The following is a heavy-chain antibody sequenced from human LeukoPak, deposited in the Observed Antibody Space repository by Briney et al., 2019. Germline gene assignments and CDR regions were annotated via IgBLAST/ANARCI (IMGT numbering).Heavy chain of an antibody. CDR1: GFTFSSYW. CDR2: INSDGSST. V-gene: IGHV3-74*01. J-gene: IGHJ4*02. Sequence: PGGSLRLSCAASGFTFSSYWMHWVRQAPGKGLVWVSRINSDGSSTSYADSVKGRFTISRDNAKNTLYPQMNSLRAEDTAVYYCAREMDYDILTGYYFGFDYWGQGTLVTVSS. CDR3: AREMDYDILTGYYFGFDY. D-gene: IGHD3-9*01.